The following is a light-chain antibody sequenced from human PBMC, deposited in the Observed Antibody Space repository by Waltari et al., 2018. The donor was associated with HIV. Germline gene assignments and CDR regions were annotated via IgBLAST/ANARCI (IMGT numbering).Light chain of an antibody. CDR2: DAS. CDR3: QQFKTYPLT. V-gene: IGKV1-13*02. Sequence: AIQLTQSPSSLSASFGDRVTIICRASEDISGALAWYQQKPGKPPRLLIHDASILESGVPSKFSGSGAGADFALTIISLQPEDFATYYCQQFKTYPLTFGGGTKVEIK. CDR1: EDISGA. J-gene: IGKJ4*01.